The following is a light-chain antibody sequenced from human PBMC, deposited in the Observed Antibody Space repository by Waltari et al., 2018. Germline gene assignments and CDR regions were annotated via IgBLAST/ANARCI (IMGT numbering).Light chain of an antibody. CDR2: EVS. CDR3: MQSIQMPLT. Sequence: DIVMTQTPVSLSVTPGQPASISCKSSQSLLHTDGKRYLYWYFQMPGQPPQLLIHEVSKRFSGVPDRFSGSGSGKDFTLKISRVEAEDVVVYYCMQSIQMPLTFGGGTKVEIK. CDR1: QSLLHTDGKRY. J-gene: IGKJ4*01. V-gene: IGKV2D-29*01.